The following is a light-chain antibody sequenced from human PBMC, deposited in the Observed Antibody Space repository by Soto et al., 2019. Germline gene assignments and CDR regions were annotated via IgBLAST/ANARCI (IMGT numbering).Light chain of an antibody. J-gene: IGLJ1*01. CDR1: SSNIGGNS. CDR3: CSYAGSYTFV. CDR2: DDD. Sequence: SVLTQPPSVSAAPGQKVTISCSGSSSNIGGNSVSWYQQLPGTAPKLLIYDDDKRPSGIPDRFSGSKSDNTASLTISGLQAEDEADYYCCSYAGSYTFVFGIGTKVTVL. V-gene: IGLV1-51*01.